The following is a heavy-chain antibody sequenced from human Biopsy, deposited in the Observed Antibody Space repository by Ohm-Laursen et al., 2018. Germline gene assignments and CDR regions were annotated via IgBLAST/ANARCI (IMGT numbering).Heavy chain of an antibody. V-gene: IGHV4-4*07. CDR2: IYSSGST. D-gene: IGHD3-22*01. CDR1: GGSLSSYY. J-gene: IGHJ3*02. Sequence: GTLSLTCTVSGGSLSSYYWSWIRQPAGKGLEWIGRIYSSGSTNYNPSLKSRVTLSMDTSKRQFSLKLSFVTAADTAVYYCARWTPEYDSSRYYLDAFDIWGQGTKVAVSS. CDR3: ARWTPEYDSSRYYLDAFDI.